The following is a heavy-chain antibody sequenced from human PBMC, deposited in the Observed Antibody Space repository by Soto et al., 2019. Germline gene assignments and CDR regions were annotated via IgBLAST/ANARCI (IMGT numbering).Heavy chain of an antibody. CDR3: AGYWNYESHYGMDV. D-gene: IGHD1-7*01. CDR2: ISTGGSTI. Sequence: GGSLRLSCSASGFTFSNYNMNWVRRAPGKGLEWVSYISTGGSTIYYADSVKGRFTISRDNAKNSLYLQMHSLRDEDTAVYYWAGYWNYESHYGMDVWGEGTTVTVSS. J-gene: IGHJ6*04. CDR1: GFTFSNYN. V-gene: IGHV3-48*02.